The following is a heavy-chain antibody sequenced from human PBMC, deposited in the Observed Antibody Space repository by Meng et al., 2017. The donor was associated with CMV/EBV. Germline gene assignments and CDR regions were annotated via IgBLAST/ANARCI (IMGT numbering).Heavy chain of an antibody. J-gene: IGHJ6*02. D-gene: IGHD3-10*01. Sequence: GSLRLSCTVSGGSISSYYWSWIRQPPGKGLEWIGYIYYSGSTNYNPSLKSRVTISVDTSKNQFSLKLSSVTAADTAVYYCARDPNLWFGMDVWGQGTTVTVSS. CDR2: IYYSGST. V-gene: IGHV4-59*01. CDR1: GGSISSYY. CDR3: ARDPNLWFGMDV.